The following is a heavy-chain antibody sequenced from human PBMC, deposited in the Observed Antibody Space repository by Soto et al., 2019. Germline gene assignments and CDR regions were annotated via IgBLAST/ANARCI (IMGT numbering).Heavy chain of an antibody. CDR1: GFTFTSST. Sequence: QMQLVQSGPEVKKPGTSVKVSCKASGFTFTSSTVQWVRQARGQRLEWIGWIVVGSGNTIYAQKXKXXXTXXRDMSTSTAYLELSSLRSEVTAVYYCAAGDYYDSSGYSSDYWGQGTLVTVSS. CDR2: IVVGSGNT. J-gene: IGHJ4*02. D-gene: IGHD3-22*01. V-gene: IGHV1-58*01. CDR3: AAGDYYDSSGYSSDY.